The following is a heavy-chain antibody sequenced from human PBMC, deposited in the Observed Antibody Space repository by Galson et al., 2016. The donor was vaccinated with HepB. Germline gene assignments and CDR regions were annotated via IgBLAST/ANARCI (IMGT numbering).Heavy chain of an antibody. CDR3: ARDTKGRVEVVVAANYYYYGMDV. CDR1: EFTFSTYA. V-gene: IGHV3-33*08. Sequence: SLRLSCAASEFTFSTYAIHWVRQAPGKGLEWVAVIWYDGSNKYYADSVKGRFTISRDNSKNTLYLQMNSLRAEDRAVYYCARDTKGRVEVVVAANYYYYGMDVWGQGTVVTVSS. D-gene: IGHD2-15*01. CDR2: IWYDGSNK. J-gene: IGHJ6*02.